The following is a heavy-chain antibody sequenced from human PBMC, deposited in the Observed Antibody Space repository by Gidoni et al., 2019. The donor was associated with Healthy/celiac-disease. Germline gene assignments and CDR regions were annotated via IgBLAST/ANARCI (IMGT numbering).Heavy chain of an antibody. V-gene: IGHV1-69*01. CDR2: IIPIFGTA. D-gene: IGHD3-3*01. Sequence: QVQLVQSGAEVKKPGSSVKVSCKASGGTFSSYAISWVRQAPGQGLEWMGGIIPIFGTANYAQKFQGRVTITADESTSTAYMELSSLRSEDTAVYYCARSAWRDYDFWSGYPPNYYYYMDVWGKGTTVTVSS. CDR3: ARSAWRDYDFWSGYPPNYYYYMDV. J-gene: IGHJ6*03. CDR1: GGTFSSYA.